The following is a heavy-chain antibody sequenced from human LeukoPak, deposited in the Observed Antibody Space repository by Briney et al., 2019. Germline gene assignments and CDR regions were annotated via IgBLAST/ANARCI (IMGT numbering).Heavy chain of an antibody. CDR2: VSATGGST. Sequence: GRSLRLSCAASGFTFSSYAMSWVRQAPGKGLEWVSGVSATGGSTYYADSVKGRFTISRDNSKNTLYLQMNSLRAEDTAVHYCAKGLISSSSIKDAFDIWGQGTMVTVSS. CDR3: AKGLISSSSIKDAFDI. J-gene: IGHJ3*02. V-gene: IGHV3-23*01. CDR1: GFTFSSYA. D-gene: IGHD6-6*01.